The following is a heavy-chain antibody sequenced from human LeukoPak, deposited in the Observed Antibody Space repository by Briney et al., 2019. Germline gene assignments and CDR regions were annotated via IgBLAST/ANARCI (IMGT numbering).Heavy chain of an antibody. CDR3: ARHFYDILTGYFFYFDY. CDR2: IYHSGST. D-gene: IGHD3-9*01. J-gene: IGHJ4*02. V-gene: IGHV4-39*01. Sequence: SETLSLTCNVSGGSISGSSYYWGWIRQPPGKGLEWIGSIYHSGSTYYNPSLRSRVTISVDTSKNQFSLKLSSVTAADTAVFYCARHFYDILTGYFFYFDYWGQGALATVSS. CDR1: GGSISGSSYY.